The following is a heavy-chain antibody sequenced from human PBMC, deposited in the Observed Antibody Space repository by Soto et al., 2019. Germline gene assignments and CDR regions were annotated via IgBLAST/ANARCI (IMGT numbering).Heavy chain of an antibody. V-gene: IGHV5-51*01. CDR3: ARLGSPPLKNYYYYYGMDV. CDR1: GYSFTSYW. Sequence: PGESLKISCKGSGYSFTSYWIGWVRQMPGKGLEWMGIIYPGDSDTRYSPSFQGQVTISADKSISTAYLQWSSLKASDTAMYYCARLGSPPLKNYYYYYGMDVWGQGTTVTVSS. J-gene: IGHJ6*02. D-gene: IGHD2-2*03. CDR2: IYPGDSDT.